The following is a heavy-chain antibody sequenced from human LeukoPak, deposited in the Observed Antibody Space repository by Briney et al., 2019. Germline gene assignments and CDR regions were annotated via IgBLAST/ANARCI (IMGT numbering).Heavy chain of an antibody. CDR2: ISGSGGIT. CDR1: EITFSSYA. V-gene: IGHV3-23*01. J-gene: IGHJ4*02. Sequence: TGGSLRLSCAASEITFSSYAMNWVRQAPGKGLEWVSVISGSGGITYYADSVKGRFTISRDNSKNTLYLQMNSLRAEDTAVYYCAKSVSSSTKYYFDYWGQGTLVTVSS. D-gene: IGHD6-13*01. CDR3: AKSVSSSTKYYFDY.